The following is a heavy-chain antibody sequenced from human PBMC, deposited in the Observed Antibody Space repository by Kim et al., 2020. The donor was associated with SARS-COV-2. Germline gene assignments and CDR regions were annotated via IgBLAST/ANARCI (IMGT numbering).Heavy chain of an antibody. CDR3: ARAPVRIYYYYGMDV. D-gene: IGHD2-15*01. J-gene: IGHJ6*02. V-gene: IGHV3-66*01. Sequence: DAGKGRFTISRDNSKNTLYLQMNSLRAEDTAVYYCARAPVRIYYYYGMDVWGQGTTVTVSS.